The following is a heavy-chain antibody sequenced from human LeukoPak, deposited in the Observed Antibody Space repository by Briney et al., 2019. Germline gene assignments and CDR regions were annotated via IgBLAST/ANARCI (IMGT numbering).Heavy chain of an antibody. CDR1: GFTFSSYA. J-gene: IGHJ4*02. V-gene: IGHV3-23*01. Sequence: GGSLRLSCAASGFTFSSYAMSWVRQAPGKGLEWVAVISDSGDSTYFADSVKGRFTISRDNSKNTLYLQMSSLRVDDTALYYCARQAHCTSTTCNPFDYWGQGTLVTVSS. D-gene: IGHD2-2*01. CDR2: ISDSGDST. CDR3: ARQAHCTSTTCNPFDY.